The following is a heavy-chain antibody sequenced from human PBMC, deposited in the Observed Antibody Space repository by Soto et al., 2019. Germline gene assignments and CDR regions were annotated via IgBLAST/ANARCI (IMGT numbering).Heavy chain of an antibody. Sequence: QVQLQQWGAGLLKPSETLSLTCAVYGGSLSDYYWSWIRQPPGKGLEWIEEINHSGSTNYNPSLKSRVTISVDTSKKQFSLKLSSVTAADTAVYYCARAETAMALYYFDYWGQGTLVTVSS. V-gene: IGHV4-34*01. D-gene: IGHD5-18*01. J-gene: IGHJ4*02. CDR2: INHSGST. CDR1: GGSLSDYY. CDR3: ARAETAMALYYFDY.